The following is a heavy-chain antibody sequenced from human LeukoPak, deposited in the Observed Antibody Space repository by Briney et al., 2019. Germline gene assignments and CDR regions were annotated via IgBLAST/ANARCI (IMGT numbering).Heavy chain of an antibody. CDR1: GGTFSSYA. D-gene: IGHD4-23*01. CDR3: AILRWGGNPLDAFDI. J-gene: IGHJ3*02. V-gene: IGHV1-69*05. CDR2: IIPIFGTA. Sequence: GASVKVSCKASGGTFSSYAISWVRQAPAQGLEWMGMIIPIFGTAHYAQKFQGRVTITTDESTSTAYMELSSLRSEDTAVYYCAILRWGGNPLDAFDIWGQGTMVTVSS.